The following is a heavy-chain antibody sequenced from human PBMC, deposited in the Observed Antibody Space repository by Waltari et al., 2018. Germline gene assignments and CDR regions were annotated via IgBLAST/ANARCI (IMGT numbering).Heavy chain of an antibody. J-gene: IGHJ2*01. D-gene: IGHD6-19*01. CDR1: GFTFNTHA. CDR3: ARDPGYSSIRWYFDL. Sequence: EVQLLESGGGLVQPGGALRLSCAASGFTFNTHAMNWVRQAPGKGLEWVSSISTSGLDTYYADSVKGRFTSSRDNSKNTLSLQMNSLRAEDTAVYYCARDPGYSSIRWYFDLWGRGTLVTVSS. V-gene: IGHV3-23*01. CDR2: ISTSGLDT.